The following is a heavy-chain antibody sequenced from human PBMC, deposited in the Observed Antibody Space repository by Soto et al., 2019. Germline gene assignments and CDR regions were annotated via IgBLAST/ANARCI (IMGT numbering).Heavy chain of an antibody. J-gene: IGHJ5*02. Sequence: QITLRESGPALVRPTQTLTLTCTFSGFSLKTSGVGVGWIRQPPGKALEWLALIYWDDDKRDSPSLKSRLNITKDTSKKQVVLTMTDMDPVDTATYYCAHRYGACCPILFDAWGKGMLVTVSS. CDR1: GFSLKTSGVG. CDR3: AHRYGACCPILFDA. V-gene: IGHV2-5*02. CDR2: IYWDDDK. D-gene: IGHD2-21*02.